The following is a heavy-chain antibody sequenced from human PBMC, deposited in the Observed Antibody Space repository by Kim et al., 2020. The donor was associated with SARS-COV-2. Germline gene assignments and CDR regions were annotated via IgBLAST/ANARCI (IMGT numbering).Heavy chain of an antibody. V-gene: IGHV3-15*01. CDR1: GFTFSNAW. CDR3: TTDVVVVAATPTNFDY. J-gene: IGHJ4*02. CDR2: IKSKTDGGTT. Sequence: GGSLRLSCAASGFTFSNAWMSWVRQAPGKGLEWVGRIKSKTDGGTTDYAAPVKGRFTISRDDSKNTLYLQMNSLKTEDTAVYYCTTDVVVVAATPTNFDYWGQGTLVTVSS. D-gene: IGHD2-15*01.